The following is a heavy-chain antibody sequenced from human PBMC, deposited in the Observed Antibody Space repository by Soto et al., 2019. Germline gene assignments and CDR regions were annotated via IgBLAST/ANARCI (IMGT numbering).Heavy chain of an antibody. V-gene: IGHV4-38-2*01. CDR2: IYHSGST. J-gene: IGHJ5*02. CDR3: ARVLHYYDSSGPSNWFDP. D-gene: IGHD3-22*01. Sequence: SETLSLTCGVSGYSISSGYYLGWIRQPPGKGLEWIGSIYHSGSTYYNPSLKSRVTISVDTSKNQFSLKLSSVTAADTAVYYCARVLHYYDSSGPSNWFDPWGQGTLVTVSS. CDR1: GYSISSGYY.